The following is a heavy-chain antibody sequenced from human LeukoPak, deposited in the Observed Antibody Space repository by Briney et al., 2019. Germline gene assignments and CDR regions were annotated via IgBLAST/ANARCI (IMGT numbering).Heavy chain of an antibody. J-gene: IGHJ4*02. V-gene: IGHV4-38-2*02. Sequence: SETLSLTCTVSGYSISSGYYWGWIRQPPGKGLEWIGSIYHSGSTYYNPSLKSRVTISVDTSKNQFSLKLSSVTAADTAVYYCARSNYYDSSGYVIDYWGQGTLVTVSS. CDR2: IYHSGST. CDR1: GYSISSGYY. D-gene: IGHD3-22*01. CDR3: ARSNYYDSSGYVIDY.